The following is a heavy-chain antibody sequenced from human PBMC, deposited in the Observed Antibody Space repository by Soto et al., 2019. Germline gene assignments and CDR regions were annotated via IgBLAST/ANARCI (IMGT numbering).Heavy chain of an antibody. Sequence: QVQLQESGPGLVKPSQTLSLTCTVSGGSISSGDYYWSWIRQHPGKGLEWIGTIYFSGTTYYNPSLKSRVTISVDTSKHQFSLNLSSVTAADTAVYYCARRDRSGFSYWLDTWGQRTLVTVSS. CDR2: IYFSGTT. D-gene: IGHD3-22*01. J-gene: IGHJ5*02. CDR1: GGSISSGDYY. V-gene: IGHV4-31*03. CDR3: ARRDRSGFSYWLDT.